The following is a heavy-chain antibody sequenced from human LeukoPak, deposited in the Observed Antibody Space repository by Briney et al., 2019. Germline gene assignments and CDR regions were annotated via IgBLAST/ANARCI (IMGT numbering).Heavy chain of an antibody. CDR3: ARWGNGGNSLDY. J-gene: IGHJ4*02. CDR2: IIPIFGTA. CDR1: GGTFSSYA. D-gene: IGHD4-23*01. V-gene: IGHV1-69*05. Sequence: ASVRVSCKASGGTFSSYAISWVRQAPGQGLEWMGGIIPIFGTANYAQKFQGRVTITTDESTSTAYMELSSLRSEDTAVYYCARWGNGGNSLDYWGQGTLVTVSS.